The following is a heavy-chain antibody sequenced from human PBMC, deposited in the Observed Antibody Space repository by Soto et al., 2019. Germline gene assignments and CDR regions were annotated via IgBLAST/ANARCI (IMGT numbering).Heavy chain of an antibody. Sequence: QVQLVQSGAEVKKPGSSVTVSCKASGGTFGNSAISWVRQAPGQGLEWMGGIIPILPTPDYAQKFQGRVTITADESTTTAYMELTSLRSEDTAVYYCERDKDRQQLGANYYYGIDVWGQGTTVTVSS. CDR3: ERDKDRQQLGANYYYGIDV. J-gene: IGHJ6*02. V-gene: IGHV1-69*11. D-gene: IGHD3-3*02. CDR1: GGTFGNSA. CDR2: IIPILPTP.